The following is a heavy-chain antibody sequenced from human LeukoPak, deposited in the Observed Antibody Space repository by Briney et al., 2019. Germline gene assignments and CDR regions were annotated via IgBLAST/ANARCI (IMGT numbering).Heavy chain of an antibody. J-gene: IGHJ4*02. V-gene: IGHV4-39*01. D-gene: IGHD6-13*01. CDR1: GGSLSSSVYY. Sequence: PSETLSLTCTVTGGSLSSSVYYWGWIRQPPGRGLEWVGSLYYSGSTYNNPSLKSRVTISVDTSRNQFSLKLSSVTAADTAVYYCARSTGYSSSWYSGYYFDYWGQGTLVTVSS. CDR3: ARSTGYSSSWYSGYYFDY. CDR2: LYYSGST.